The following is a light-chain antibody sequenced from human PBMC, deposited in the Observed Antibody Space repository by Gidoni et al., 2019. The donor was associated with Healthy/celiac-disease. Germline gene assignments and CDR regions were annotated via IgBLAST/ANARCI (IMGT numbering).Light chain of an antibody. CDR1: KLGDKY. Sequence: SSELPQPPSVSVSPGQTASITCPGDKLGDKYACWYQQKPGQSPVLVIYQDSKRPSGIPERFSGSNSGNTATLTISGTQAMDEADYYCQAWDSSTAPVVFGGGTKLTVL. V-gene: IGLV3-1*01. CDR2: QDS. J-gene: IGLJ2*01. CDR3: QAWDSSTAPVV.